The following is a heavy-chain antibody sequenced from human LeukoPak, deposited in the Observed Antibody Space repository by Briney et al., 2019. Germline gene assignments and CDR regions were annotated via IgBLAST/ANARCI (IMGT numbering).Heavy chain of an antibody. CDR1: GFTFSSYA. D-gene: IGHD3-22*01. V-gene: IGHV3-23*01. J-gene: IGHJ4*02. CDR3: AKVGDSSGYYYYFDY. CDR2: ISGSGRST. Sequence: EPGGSLRLSCAASGFTFSSYAMSWVRQAPGKGLEWVSAISGSGRSTYYADSVKGRFTISRDNSKNTLYLQMSSLRAEDTAVYYCAKVGDSSGYYYYFDYWGQGTLVTVSS.